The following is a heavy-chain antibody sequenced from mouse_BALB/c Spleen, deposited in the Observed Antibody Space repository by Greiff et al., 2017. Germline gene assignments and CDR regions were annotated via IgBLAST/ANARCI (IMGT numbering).Heavy chain of an antibody. CDR3: ARGYGSSYYAMDY. V-gene: IGHV1-7*01. J-gene: IGHJ4*01. D-gene: IGHD1-1*01. CDR1: GYTFTSYW. Sequence: VQLQQSGAELAKPGASVKMSCKASGYTFTSYWMHWVKQRPGQGLEWIGYINPSTGYTEYNQKFKDKATLTADKSSSTAYMQLSSLTSEDSAVYYCARGYGSSYYAMDYWGQGTSVTVSS. CDR2: INPSTGYT.